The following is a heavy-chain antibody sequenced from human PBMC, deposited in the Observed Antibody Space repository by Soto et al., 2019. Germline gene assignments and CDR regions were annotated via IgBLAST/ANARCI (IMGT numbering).Heavy chain of an antibody. CDR1: GFTFSSYA. V-gene: IGHV3-23*01. J-gene: IGHJ3*02. Sequence: GGSLRLSCAASGFTFSSYAMSWVRQAPGKGLEWVSAISGSGCSTYYADSVKGRFTISRDNSKNTLYLQMNSLRAEDTAVYYGAKFVGKAIFGVVEAFDSWGQGTMVTVSS. CDR3: AKFVGKAIFGVVEAFDS. D-gene: IGHD3-3*01. CDR2: ISGSGCST.